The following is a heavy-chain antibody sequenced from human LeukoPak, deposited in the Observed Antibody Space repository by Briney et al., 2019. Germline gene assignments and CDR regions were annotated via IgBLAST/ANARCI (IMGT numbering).Heavy chain of an antibody. CDR3: ARGFRGSGAFDI. CDR1: GFTFSSYG. CDR2: IRYDGSNK. V-gene: IGHV3-30*02. J-gene: IGHJ3*02. Sequence: GGSLRLSCAASGFTFSSYGMHWVRQAPGKGLEWVAFIRYDGSNKYYADSVKGRFTISRDNSENTLYLQMNSLRAEDTAVYYCARGFRGSGAFDIWGQGTMVTVSS. D-gene: IGHD2-15*01.